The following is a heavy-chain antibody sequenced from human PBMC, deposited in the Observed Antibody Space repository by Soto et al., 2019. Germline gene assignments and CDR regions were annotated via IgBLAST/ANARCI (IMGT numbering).Heavy chain of an antibody. CDR3: ARVPSLGYCSGGSCPDDP. CDR2: ISSSGSTI. J-gene: IGHJ5*02. Sequence: GGSLRLSCAASGFTFSDYYMSWIRQAPGKGLEWVSYISSSGSTIYYADSVKGRFTISRDNAKNSLYLQMNSLRAEDTAVYYCARVPSLGYCSGGSCPDDPWGQGTLVTVSS. D-gene: IGHD2-15*01. CDR1: GFTFSDYY. V-gene: IGHV3-11*01.